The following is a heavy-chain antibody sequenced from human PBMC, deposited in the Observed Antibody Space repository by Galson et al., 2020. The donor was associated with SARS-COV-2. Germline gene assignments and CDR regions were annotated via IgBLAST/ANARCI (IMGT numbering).Heavy chain of an antibody. CDR1: GGSISSGGYY. CDR3: ARGSNHFSLFRQVHAFDP. CDR2: IYYSGST. J-gene: IGHJ5*02. D-gene: IGHD4-4*01. V-gene: IGHV4-31*03. Sequence: SETLSLTCTVSGGSISSGGYYWSWIRQHPGKGLEWIGYIYYSGSTYYNPSLKSRVTISVDTSKNQFSLKLSSVTAADTAVYYCARGSNHFSLFRQVHAFDPWGQGTLVTVSS.